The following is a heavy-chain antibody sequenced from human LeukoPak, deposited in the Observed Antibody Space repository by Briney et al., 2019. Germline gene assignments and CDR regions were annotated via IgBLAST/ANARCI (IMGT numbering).Heavy chain of an antibody. CDR1: GFTFSSYS. CDR3: ARDLMAVAGTADAFDI. CDR2: ISSSSSYI. D-gene: IGHD6-19*01. V-gene: IGHV3-21*01. Sequence: GGSLRLSCAASGFTFSSYSMNWVRQAPGKGLEWVSSISSSSSYIYYADSVKGRFTISRDNAKNSLYLQMNSLRAEDTAVYYCARDLMAVAGTADAFDIWGQGTMVTVSS. J-gene: IGHJ3*02.